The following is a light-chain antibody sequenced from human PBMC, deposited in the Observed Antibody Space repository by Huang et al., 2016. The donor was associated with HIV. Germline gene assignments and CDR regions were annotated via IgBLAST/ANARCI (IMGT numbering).Light chain of an antibody. Sequence: DIQMTQSPSSLSASVGDRVTITCRASQGIASSLAWYQQKPGKAPRLLLYAASALVSGGPSRFSGSGFETDYTLTISSLQPEDFATYYCQQYYSTHLLTFGGGTKVEI. CDR3: QQYYSTHLLT. CDR2: AAS. CDR1: QGIASS. J-gene: IGKJ4*01. V-gene: IGKV1-NL1*01.